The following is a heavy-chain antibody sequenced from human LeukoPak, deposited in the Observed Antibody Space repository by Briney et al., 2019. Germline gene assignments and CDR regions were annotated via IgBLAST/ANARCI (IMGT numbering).Heavy chain of an antibody. CDR3: AKDGYYSSANHFARLHFDL. J-gene: IGHJ2*01. Sequence: GGSLRLSCEASGFTFGTHAMNWIRQTPGKGLEWLSVISGDVQTTTYASSVKGRFTISRDNSKNTLYLEMNSLRVDDTAIYYCAKDGYYSSANHFARLHFDLWGRGTRVTASS. CDR1: GFTFGTHA. V-gene: IGHV3-23*01. CDR2: ISGDVQTT. D-gene: IGHD3-3*01.